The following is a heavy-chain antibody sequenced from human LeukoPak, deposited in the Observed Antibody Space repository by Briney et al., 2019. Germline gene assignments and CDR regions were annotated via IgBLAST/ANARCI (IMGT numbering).Heavy chain of an antibody. CDR1: GFSFDAYS. J-gene: IGHJ4*02. D-gene: IGHD4-11*01. CDR3: ARVPPDYSDYVAY. CDR2: ISFSSTTI. V-gene: IGHV3-48*04. Sequence: GGTLRLSCAASGFSFDAYSMNWFRQAPGKGLEWVAYISFSSTTIFYADFVKGRFTISRDNAQSALYLQMSSLRAEDTAVYYCARVPPDYSDYVAYWGQGTLVTVSS.